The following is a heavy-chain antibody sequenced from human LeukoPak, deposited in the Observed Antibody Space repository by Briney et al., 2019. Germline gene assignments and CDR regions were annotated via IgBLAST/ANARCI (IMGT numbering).Heavy chain of an antibody. D-gene: IGHD4-23*01. CDR2: ISGSGGST. CDR1: GFTFSSYA. V-gene: IGHV3-23*01. J-gene: IGHJ4*02. CDR3: AKKSPDSSGNPAYD. Sequence: GGSLRLSCAASGFTFSSYAMSWVRQTPGKGLEWVSAISGSGGSTYYADSVKGRFTISRDNSKNTLFLQMNSLRAEDTAVYYCAKKSPDSSGNPAYDWGQGTLVTVSS.